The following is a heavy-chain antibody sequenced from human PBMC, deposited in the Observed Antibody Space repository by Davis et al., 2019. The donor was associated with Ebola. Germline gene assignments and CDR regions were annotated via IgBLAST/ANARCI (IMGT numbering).Heavy chain of an antibody. J-gene: IGHJ4*02. V-gene: IGHV3-23*01. D-gene: IGHD1-1*01. CDR2: ISANSDDI. CDR1: GFTFDDYS. CDR3: AKGSTSDTRHLDQ. Sequence: GESLKISCAASGFTFDDYSMNWVRRAPGKGLEWLSIISANSDDIHYADSVKGRFTISRHNSKNTLYLQMDSLRADDTAVYYCAKGSTSDTRHLDQWGQGILVTVSS.